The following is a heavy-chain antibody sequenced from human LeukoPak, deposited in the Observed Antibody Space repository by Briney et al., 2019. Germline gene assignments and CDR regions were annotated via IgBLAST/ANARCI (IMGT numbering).Heavy chain of an antibody. V-gene: IGHV3-23*01. Sequence: GGSLRLSCAASGFRFSSYGMSWVRQAPGKGLEYVSSVDGSDGASYYADSVKGRFTISRDNSKNTLFLQMNSLRVEDTAFYYCARVDSGNYDYWGQGTLLTVSS. CDR2: VDGSDGAS. CDR3: ARVDSGNYDY. CDR1: GFRFSSYG. J-gene: IGHJ4*02. D-gene: IGHD1-26*01.